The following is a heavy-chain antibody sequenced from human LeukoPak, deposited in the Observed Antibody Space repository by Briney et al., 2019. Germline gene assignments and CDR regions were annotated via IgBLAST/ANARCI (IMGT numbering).Heavy chain of an antibody. V-gene: IGHV1-18*01. CDR1: GYTFTSYG. D-gene: IGHD6-19*01. J-gene: IGHJ4*02. CDR2: ISAYNGNT. CDR3: ARERSGWYVDY. Sequence: ASVKVSCKASGYTFTSYGISWVRQAPGQGLEWMGWISAYNGNTNYAQKLQGRVTMTTHTSTSTAYMVLRSLRSDDTAVYYCARERSGWYVDYWGQGTLVTVSS.